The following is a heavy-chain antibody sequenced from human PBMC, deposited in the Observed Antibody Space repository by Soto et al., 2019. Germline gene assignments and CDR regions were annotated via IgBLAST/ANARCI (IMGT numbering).Heavy chain of an antibody. CDR1: GGSIRSGSHY. CDR2: IYYSGST. J-gene: IGHJ4*02. CDR3: AREGGDGIDY. V-gene: IGHV4-31*03. D-gene: IGHD3-16*01. Sequence: SETLSLTCTVSGGSIRSGSHYWSWIRQHPGKGLEWIGYIYYSGSTYYNPSLKSRITISISTSKNQFSLKLTSVTAADTAVYYCAREGGDGIDYWGQGTLVTVS.